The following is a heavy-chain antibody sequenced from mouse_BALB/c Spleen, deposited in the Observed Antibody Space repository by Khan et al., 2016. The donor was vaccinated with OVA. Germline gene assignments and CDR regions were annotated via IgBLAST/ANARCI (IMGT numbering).Heavy chain of an antibody. CDR1: GYTFTSYW. CDR3: ARVYFANYEFFY. CDR2: IFPGTATT. D-gene: IGHD2-1*01. J-gene: IGHJ3*01. Sequence: QVQLQQSGAELVKPGASVKLSCKTSGYTFTSYWIQWVKQRPGQGLGWIGQIFPGTATTYYNDNFKGKATLTVDPSSSTAYMKISSLTSEDSAVYCCARVYFANYEFFYGGRGTLVTV. V-gene: IGHV1S132*01.